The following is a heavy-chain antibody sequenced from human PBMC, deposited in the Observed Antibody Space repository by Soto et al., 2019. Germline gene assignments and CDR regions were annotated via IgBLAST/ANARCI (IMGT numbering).Heavy chain of an antibody. CDR2: ISSSSTYI. CDR1: GFSFSSYS. Sequence: LRLSCAGPGFSFSSYSMNWVRQAPGKGLEWVSSISSSSTYIYYGDSVKGRFTISRDNAKKSLYLQMNSLRAEDTAVYYCARDLSITGTTYYYGMDVWGQGTTVTVSS. J-gene: IGHJ6*02. D-gene: IGHD1-20*01. CDR3: ARDLSITGTTYYYGMDV. V-gene: IGHV3-21*01.